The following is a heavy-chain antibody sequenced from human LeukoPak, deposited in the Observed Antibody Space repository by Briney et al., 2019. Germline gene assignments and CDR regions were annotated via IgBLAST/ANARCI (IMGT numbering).Heavy chain of an antibody. D-gene: IGHD1-26*01. J-gene: IGHJ4*02. CDR1: GFTFSNYG. Sequence: PGRSLRLSCAASGFTFSNYGMHWVRQAPGKGLEWVAFIRFDGTDKYYVDSVKGRFTISRDNSKNTLYLQMNSLREEDTAVYYCAKDPVGASVGGDYWGQGTLATVSS. CDR2: IRFDGTDK. CDR3: AKDPVGASVGGDY. V-gene: IGHV3-30*02.